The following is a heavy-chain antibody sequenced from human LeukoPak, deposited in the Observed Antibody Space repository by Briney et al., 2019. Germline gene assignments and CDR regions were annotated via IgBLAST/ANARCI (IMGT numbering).Heavy chain of an antibody. CDR2: INHSGST. D-gene: IGHD3-3*02. CDR1: GGSFSGYY. V-gene: IGHV4-34*01. J-gene: IGHJ6*03. Sequence: PSETLSLTCAVYGGSFSGYYWSWIRQPPGKGMEWIGEINHSGSTNYNPSLKSRVTISVDTSKNQFSLKLSSVTAADTAVYYCARSLSTHYYYYMDVWGEGTTVTVSS. CDR3: ARSLSTHYYYYMDV.